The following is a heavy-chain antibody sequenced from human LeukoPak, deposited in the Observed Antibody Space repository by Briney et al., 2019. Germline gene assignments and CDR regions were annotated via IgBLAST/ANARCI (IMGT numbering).Heavy chain of an antibody. V-gene: IGHV1-2*02. CDR3: ARDMGTGRAFDI. CDR1: GYSFTAYY. CDR2: INPNSGDT. J-gene: IGHJ3*02. Sequence: ASVKVSCKASGYSFTAYYMHWVRQAPGQGLDWMGWINPNSGDTSYAQNFQGSVTMTRDTSISTAYMELSRLKSDDTALYYCARDMGTGRAFDIWGQGTKVTVSS. D-gene: IGHD1-1*01.